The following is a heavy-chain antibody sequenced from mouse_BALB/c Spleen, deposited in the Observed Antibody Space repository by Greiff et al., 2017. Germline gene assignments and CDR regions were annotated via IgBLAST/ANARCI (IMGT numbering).Heavy chain of an antibody. CDR1: GYTFTSYW. D-gene: IGHD2-4*01. V-gene: IGHV1S22*01. Sequence: LQQPGSELVRPGASVKLSCKASGYTFTSYWMHWVKQRPGQGLEWIGNIYPGSGSTNYDEKFKSKATLTVDTSSSTAYMQLSSLTSEDSAVYYCTRMITTGAWFAYWGQGTLVTVSA. J-gene: IGHJ3*01. CDR2: IYPGSGST. CDR3: TRMITTGAWFAY.